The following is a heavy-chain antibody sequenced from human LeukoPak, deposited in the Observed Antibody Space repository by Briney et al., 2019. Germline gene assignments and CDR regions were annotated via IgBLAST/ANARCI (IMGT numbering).Heavy chain of an antibody. D-gene: IGHD3-10*01. J-gene: IGHJ4*02. V-gene: IGHV3-20*04. CDR1: GFTFDDYG. CDR3: ARSRDYYGSGSFDY. Sequence: GGSLRLSCAASGFTFDDYGMSWVRQAPGKGLEWVSGINWNGGSTGYADSVKGRFTISRDNAKNSLYLQMNSLRAEDTALYYCARSRDYYGSGSFDYWGQGTLVAVSS. CDR2: INWNGGST.